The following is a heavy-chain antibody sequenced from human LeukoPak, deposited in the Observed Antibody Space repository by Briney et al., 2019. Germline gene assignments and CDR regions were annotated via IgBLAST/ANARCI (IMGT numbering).Heavy chain of an antibody. V-gene: IGHV3-74*01. D-gene: IGHD2-15*01. Sequence: PGGSLRLSCAASGFTLSSHWMHWVRQAPGKGLVWVSRINSDGRTTNYADSVKGRFTISRDNAENTLYLQMNSLRVEDTAVYYCTRRVSATRWFDPWGQGTLVTVSS. CDR1: GFTLSSHW. CDR2: INSDGRTT. CDR3: TRRVSATRWFDP. J-gene: IGHJ5*02.